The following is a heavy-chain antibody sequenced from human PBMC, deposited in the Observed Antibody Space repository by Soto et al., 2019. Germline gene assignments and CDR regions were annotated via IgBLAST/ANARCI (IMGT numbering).Heavy chain of an antibody. Sequence: QVQLVESGGGVVQPGRSLRLSCAASGFTFSSYVMHWVRQAPGKGLEWVAVVSHDGSYKYYADSVKGRFTISRDNYNNTLYLQMNSLRAEDKAIYYCAKDRRDSYNYPYYYSVMDVWGQGTTVALSS. CDR2: VSHDGSYK. D-gene: IGHD5-12*01. V-gene: IGHV3-30*18. CDR1: GFTFSSYV. J-gene: IGHJ6*02. CDR3: AKDRRDSYNYPYYYSVMDV.